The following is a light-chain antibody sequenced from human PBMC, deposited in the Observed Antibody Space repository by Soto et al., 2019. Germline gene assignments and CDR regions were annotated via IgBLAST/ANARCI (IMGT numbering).Light chain of an antibody. Sequence: QSALTQPASVSGSPGQSITISCTGTSSDVGDYNYVSWYQQHPGKAPKLIIYEVSKRPSGVPDRFSGSKSGNTASLTVSGLQAEDEAVYYCSSTAGNNNLVFGGGTKLTVL. V-gene: IGLV2-8*01. CDR3: SSTAGNNNLV. J-gene: IGLJ3*02. CDR2: EVS. CDR1: SSDVGDYNY.